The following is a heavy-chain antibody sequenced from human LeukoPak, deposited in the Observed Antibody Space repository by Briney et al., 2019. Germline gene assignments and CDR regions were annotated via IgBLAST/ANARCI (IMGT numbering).Heavy chain of an antibody. D-gene: IGHD6-19*01. CDR3: ARDLRTITVAGIGVFDI. Sequence: ASVKVSCKASGYTFTSYGISWVRQAPGQGLEWMGWISAYNGNTNYAQEFQGRVTMTRDMSTSTVYMELSSLRSEDTAVYYCARDLRTITVAGIGVFDIWGQGTMVTVSS. J-gene: IGHJ3*02. V-gene: IGHV1-18*01. CDR1: GYTFTSYG. CDR2: ISAYNGNT.